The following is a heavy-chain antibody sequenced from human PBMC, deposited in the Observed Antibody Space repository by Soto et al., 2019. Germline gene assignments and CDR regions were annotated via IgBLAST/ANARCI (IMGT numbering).Heavy chain of an antibody. CDR2: MNPNSGNT. V-gene: IGHV1-8*01. J-gene: IGHJ5*01. D-gene: IGHD2-21*01. CDR3: ARSDGYNFNWLDS. CDR1: GYTFATYD. Sequence: QVQLVQSGAEVKTPGASVKVSCKASGYTFATYDINWVRQAPGQGLEWMGWMNPNSGNTGYAQKLQGRLTMTRDTALSVAHRELSSLRNEDTAVYYCARSDGYNFNWLDSWGQGTLVTVSA.